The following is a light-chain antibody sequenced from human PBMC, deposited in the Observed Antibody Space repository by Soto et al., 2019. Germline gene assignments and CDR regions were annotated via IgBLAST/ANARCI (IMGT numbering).Light chain of an antibody. CDR1: YDISSS. J-gene: IGKJ2*01. V-gene: IGKV1-9*01. CDR2: DSS. Sequence: DIQLTQSPSFLSASVEDRVTTSCRASYDISSSLAWYQQEPGKPPKLLIYDSSTLQTEVPSRVTGSGSGRKFTLTISGLQCGDCATYFCQQLSHYPDTVGHGTKVEI. CDR3: QQLSHYPDT.